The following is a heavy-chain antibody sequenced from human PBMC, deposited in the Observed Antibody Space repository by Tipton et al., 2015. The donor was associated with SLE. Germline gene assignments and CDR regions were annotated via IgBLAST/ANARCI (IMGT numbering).Heavy chain of an antibody. V-gene: IGHV4-34*01. Sequence: TLSLTCAVYGGSFSGYYWRWIRQPPGKGLEWIGEINHSGSTYYNPSLKSRVTISVDTSKNQFSLKLSSVTAADTAVYYCARHAQQSAVVPAATHFDYWGQGTLVTVSS. J-gene: IGHJ4*02. CDR3: ARHAQQSAVVPAATHFDY. CDR1: GGSFSGYY. CDR2: INHSGST. D-gene: IGHD2-2*01.